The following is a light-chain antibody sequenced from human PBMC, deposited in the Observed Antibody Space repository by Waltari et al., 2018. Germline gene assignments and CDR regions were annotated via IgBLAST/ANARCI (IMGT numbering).Light chain of an antibody. CDR2: DVS. V-gene: IGLV2-23*02. J-gene: IGLJ2*01. CDR3: SSYAGSSTLF. CDR1: RNDVGGYNY. Sequence: QSALTQPASASGSPGQSITLSCTGTRNDVGGYNYVSLYQQHPGKAPKLLLYDVSKRPSGVSYRFSGSKSGNTASLTISGLQAEDEAHYYCSSYAGSSTLFFGGGTKLTVL.